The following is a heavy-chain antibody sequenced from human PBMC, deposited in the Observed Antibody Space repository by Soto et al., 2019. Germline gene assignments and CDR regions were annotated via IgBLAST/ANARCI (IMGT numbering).Heavy chain of an antibody. CDR1: GGSISSGNYY. J-gene: IGHJ4*02. D-gene: IGHD2-15*01. CDR3: ATMGTPATGLFYFDY. CDR2: ISYSEST. Sequence: TSETLSLTCTVSGGSISSGNYYWSWIRQPPGKGLEWIGFISYSESTYYNLSLKSRVTISVDTSKNQFSLNLNFVTAADTAVYYCATMGTPATGLFYFDYWGQGTLVTV. V-gene: IGHV4-30-4*01.